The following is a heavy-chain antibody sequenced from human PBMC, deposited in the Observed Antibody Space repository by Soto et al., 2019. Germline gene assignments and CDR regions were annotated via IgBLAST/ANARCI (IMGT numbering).Heavy chain of an antibody. CDR1: CGSVSSGSYY. CDR3: ARDRGGYYDILTGYYHSYYYGMDV. Sequence: KTSETLSLTCTVSCGSVSSGSYYWSWIRQPPGKGLEWIGYIYYSGSTNYNPSLKSRVTISVDTSKNQFSLKLSSVTAADTAVYYCARDRGGYYDILTGYYHSYYYGMDVWGQGTTVTVSS. V-gene: IGHV4-61*01. D-gene: IGHD3-9*01. J-gene: IGHJ6*02. CDR2: IYYSGST.